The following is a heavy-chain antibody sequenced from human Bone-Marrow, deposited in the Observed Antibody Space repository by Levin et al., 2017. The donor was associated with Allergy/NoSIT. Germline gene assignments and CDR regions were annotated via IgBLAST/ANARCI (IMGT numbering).Heavy chain of an antibody. D-gene: IGHD3-10*01. V-gene: IGHV4-30-2*01. CDR3: ARVRVTMVRGVIHGPLDY. J-gene: IGHJ4*02. Sequence: SETLSLTCAVSGGSISSGGYSWSWIRQPPGKGLEWIGYIYYSGSTYYNPSLKSRVTISVDRSKNQFSLKLSSVTAADTAVYYCARVRVTMVRGVIHGPLDYWGQGTLVTVSS. CDR2: IYYSGST. CDR1: GGSISSGGYS.